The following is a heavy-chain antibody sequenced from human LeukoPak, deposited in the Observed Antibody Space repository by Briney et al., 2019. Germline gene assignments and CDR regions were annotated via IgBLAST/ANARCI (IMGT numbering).Heavy chain of an antibody. CDR1: GFTFSSYA. Sequence: QSGGSLRLSCAASGFTFSSYAMHWVRQAPGKGLEWVAVISYDGSNKYYADSVKGRFTISRDNSKNTLSLQLNSLRPEDTALYYCAKHFCTGLDCSLFDSWGQGTLVTVSS. CDR2: ISYDGSNK. CDR3: AKHFCTGLDCSLFDS. J-gene: IGHJ4*02. V-gene: IGHV3-30-3*02. D-gene: IGHD3/OR15-3a*01.